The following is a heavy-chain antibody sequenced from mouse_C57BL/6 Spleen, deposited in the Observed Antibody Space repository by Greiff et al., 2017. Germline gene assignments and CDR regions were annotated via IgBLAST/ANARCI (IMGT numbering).Heavy chain of an antibody. J-gene: IGHJ2*01. Sequence: VRLKQSGPELVKPGASVKIPCKASGYTFTDYNMDWVKQSHGKSLEWIGDINPNDGGTIYNQKFKGKATLTVDKSSSTAYMELRSLTSEDTAVYYCARRGIYYGNPYYFDYWGQGTTLTVSS. CDR1: GYTFTDYN. CDR3: ARRGIYYGNPYYFDY. CDR2: INPNDGGT. V-gene: IGHV1-18*01. D-gene: IGHD2-1*01.